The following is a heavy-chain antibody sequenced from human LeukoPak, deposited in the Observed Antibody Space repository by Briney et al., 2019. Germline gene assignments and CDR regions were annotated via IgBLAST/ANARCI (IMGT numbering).Heavy chain of an antibody. CDR3: ARDQVGLSMVRGVAPCD. D-gene: IGHD3-10*01. CDR1: GGSISSGDYY. J-gene: IGHJ4*02. V-gene: IGHV4-30-4*01. CDR2: IYYSGST. Sequence: PSETLSLTCTVSGGSISSGDYYWSWIRQPPGKGLEWIGYIYYSGSTYYNPSLKSRVTISVDTSKNQFSLKLSSVTAADTAVYYCARDQVGLSMVRGVAPCDWGQGTLVTVSS.